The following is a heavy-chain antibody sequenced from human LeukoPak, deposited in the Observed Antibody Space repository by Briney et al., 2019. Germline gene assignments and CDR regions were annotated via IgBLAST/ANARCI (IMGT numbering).Heavy chain of an antibody. CDR3: ARRVWGPDWNDIIDY. D-gene: IGHD1-1*01. J-gene: IGHJ4*02. CDR2: ISDSTTYT. CDR1: AFNINNYY. V-gene: IGHV3-11*06. Sequence: GWAPTLFYAASAFNINNYYMSWRVPVLLETREGDSDISDSTTYTNYADSVKGRFTISRDNAKNPLYLQMNSLRAEDTAVYFCARRVWGPDWNDIIDYWGQGTLVTVSS.